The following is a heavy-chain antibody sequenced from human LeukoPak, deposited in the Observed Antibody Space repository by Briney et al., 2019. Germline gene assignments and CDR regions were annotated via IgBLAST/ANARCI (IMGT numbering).Heavy chain of an antibody. D-gene: IGHD3-10*01. J-gene: IGHJ5*02. Sequence: SETLSLTCTVSGGSISSYYWSWIRQPPGKGLEWIGYIYYSGSTNYNLSLKSRVTISVDTSKNQFSLKLSSVTAADTAVYYCARYYYGSGSYKSDNWFDPWGQGTLVTVSS. V-gene: IGHV4-59*01. CDR1: GGSISSYY. CDR3: ARYYYGSGSYKSDNWFDP. CDR2: IYYSGST.